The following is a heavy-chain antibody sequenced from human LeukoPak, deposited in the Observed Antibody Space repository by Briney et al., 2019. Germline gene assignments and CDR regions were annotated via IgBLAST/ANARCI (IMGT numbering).Heavy chain of an antibody. J-gene: IGHJ4*02. CDR1: GGSFSGYY. D-gene: IGHD6-13*01. V-gene: IGHV4-34*01. CDR3: ARGQEAAAGPTLFDY. CDR2: INHSGST. Sequence: PSETLSLTCAVYGGSFSGYYWSWIRQPPGKGLEWIGEINHSGSTNYNPSLKSRVTISVDTSKNQFSLKLSSVTAADTAVYYCARGQEAAAGPTLFDYWGQGTLVTVSS.